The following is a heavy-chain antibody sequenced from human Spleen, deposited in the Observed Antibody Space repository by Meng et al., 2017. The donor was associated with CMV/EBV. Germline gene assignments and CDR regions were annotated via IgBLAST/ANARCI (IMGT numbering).Heavy chain of an antibody. CDR3: ARGDSSGYYSDY. V-gene: IGHV4-30-4*08. J-gene: IGHJ4*02. Sequence: QVQLQEAGPVLVKPSHTPSLTCTVSGGSISSGDYYWSWIRQPPGKGLEWIGYIYYSGSTYYNPSLKSRVTISVDTSKNQFSLKLSSVTAADTAVYYCARGDSSGYYSDYWGQGTLVTVSS. CDR1: GGSISSGDYY. CDR2: IYYSGST. D-gene: IGHD3-22*01.